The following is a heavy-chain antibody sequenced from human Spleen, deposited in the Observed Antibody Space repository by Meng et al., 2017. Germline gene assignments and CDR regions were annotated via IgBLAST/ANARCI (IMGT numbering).Heavy chain of an antibody. Sequence: GGSLRLSCAASGFTFSSYGMHWVRQAPGKGLEWVAVIWYDGSNKYYADSVKGRFTISRDNSKDTLYLQMNSLRAEDTAVYYCARGSLVAGKDYYYGMDVWGQGTTVTVSS. CDR1: GFTFSSYG. J-gene: IGHJ6*02. D-gene: IGHD6-19*01. CDR3: ARGSLVAGKDYYYGMDV. CDR2: IWYDGSNK. V-gene: IGHV3-33*01.